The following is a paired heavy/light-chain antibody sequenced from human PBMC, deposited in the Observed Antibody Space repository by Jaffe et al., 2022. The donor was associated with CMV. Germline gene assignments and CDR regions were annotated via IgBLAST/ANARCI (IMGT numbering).Light chain of an antibody. J-gene: IGLJ1*01. Sequence: QSVVTQPPSASGTPGQRVTISCSGSSSNIGTNFVYWFQQLPGAAPKFLLYKNNQRPSGVPDRFSGSKSGTSASLAISGLRSEDEADYYCAAWDDSVDAYVFGTGTRVTVL. CDR2: KNN. V-gene: IGLV1-47*01. CDR1: SSNIGTNF. CDR3: AAWDDSVDAYV.
Heavy chain of an antibody. V-gene: IGHV1-46*01. CDR1: GYIFTSYY. D-gene: IGHD2-15*01. CDR3: VRDVFVSGCSGICYGALDR. CDR2: INPSGGNT. Sequence: QVQLVQSGAEVKRPGASVKVSCKASGYIFTSYYIHWVRQAPGQGLEWMGMINPSGGNTRYAQKFQGRITMTRDTSTSTVYLELSSLKSADTAIYYCVRDVFVSGCSGICYGALDRWGQGTLVPVSS. J-gene: IGHJ5*02.